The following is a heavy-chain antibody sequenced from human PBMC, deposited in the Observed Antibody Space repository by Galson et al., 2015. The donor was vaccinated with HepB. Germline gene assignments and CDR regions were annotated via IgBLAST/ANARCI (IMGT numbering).Heavy chain of an antibody. CDR1: GGSISSYY. CDR2: IYYSGST. D-gene: IGHD3-22*01. Sequence: SLTCTVSGGSISSYYWSWIRQPPGKGLEWIGYIYYSGSTNYNPSLKSRVTISVDTPKNQFSLKLSSVTAADTAVYYCARGKFYYDSSGYSYYFDYWGQGTLVTVSS. CDR3: ARGKFYYDSSGYSYYFDY. V-gene: IGHV4-59*01. J-gene: IGHJ4*02.